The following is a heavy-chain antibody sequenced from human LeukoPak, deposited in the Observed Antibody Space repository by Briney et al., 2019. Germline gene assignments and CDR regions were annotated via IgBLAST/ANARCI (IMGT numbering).Heavy chain of an antibody. Sequence: SETLSLTCAVYGVSFSGYYWSWIRQPPGKGLEWIGEINHSGSTNYNPSLKSRATIFVDTSKNQFSLKLSSVTAADTAVYYCARHDSSGFYYHINVWGQGTLVTVSS. CDR1: GVSFSGYY. V-gene: IGHV4-34*01. D-gene: IGHD3-22*01. J-gene: IGHJ4*02. CDR3: ARHDSSGFYYHINV. CDR2: INHSGST.